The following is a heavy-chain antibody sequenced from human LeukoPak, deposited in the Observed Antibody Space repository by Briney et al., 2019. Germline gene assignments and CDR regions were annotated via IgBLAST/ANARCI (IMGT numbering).Heavy chain of an antibody. Sequence: PGGSLRLSCAASGFTLSSYWMSWVRQAPGKGLEWVANIKQDGSEKYYVDSVKGRFTISRDNAKNSLYLQMNSLRAEDTAVYYCARDKSSSWYYYYYYMDVWGKGTTVTVSS. V-gene: IGHV3-7*01. J-gene: IGHJ6*03. CDR3: ARDKSSSWYYYYYYMDV. CDR2: IKQDGSEK. D-gene: IGHD6-13*01. CDR1: GFTLSSYW.